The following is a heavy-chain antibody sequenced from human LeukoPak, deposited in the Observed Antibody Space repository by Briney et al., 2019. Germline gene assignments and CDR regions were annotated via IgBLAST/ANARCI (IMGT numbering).Heavy chain of an antibody. J-gene: IGHJ4*02. Sequence: GGSLRLSCIASGFTFRNDGMSWVRQAPGKGLEWVSGLSDAGVRIFYSDSVEGRFTISRDNSKNTLYLQMDSLRAEDTAVYYCANTHCDSSPIVWNFWGQGTLVTVSS. V-gene: IGHV3-23*01. CDR3: ANTHCDSSPIVWNF. CDR2: LSDAGVRI. CDR1: GFTFRNDG. D-gene: IGHD6-6*01.